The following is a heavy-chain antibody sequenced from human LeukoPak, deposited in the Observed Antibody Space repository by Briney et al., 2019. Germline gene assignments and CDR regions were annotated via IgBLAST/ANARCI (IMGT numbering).Heavy chain of an antibody. Sequence: GGSLRLSCAASGFTFSSYSMNWVRQAPGKGLEWVSSISSSSSYIYYADSVKGRFTISGDNAKNSLYLQMNSLRAEDTAVYYCARVRAAALDYWGQGTLVTVSS. V-gene: IGHV3-21*01. D-gene: IGHD6-13*01. CDR2: ISSSSSYI. J-gene: IGHJ4*02. CDR3: ARVRAAALDY. CDR1: GFTFSSYS.